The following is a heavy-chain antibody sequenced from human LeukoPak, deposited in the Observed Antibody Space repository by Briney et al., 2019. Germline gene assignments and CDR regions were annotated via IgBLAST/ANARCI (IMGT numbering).Heavy chain of an antibody. V-gene: IGHV1-46*01. Sequence: ASVKVCCKASGYTFTSYYMHWVRQAPGQGLEWMGIINPSGGSTSYAQKFQGRVTMTRDTSTSTVYMELSSLRSEDTAVYYCARALDYYDSSGSNGDYFDYWGQGTLVTVSS. CDR1: GYTFTSYY. D-gene: IGHD3-22*01. CDR3: ARALDYYDSSGSNGDYFDY. CDR2: INPSGGST. J-gene: IGHJ4*02.